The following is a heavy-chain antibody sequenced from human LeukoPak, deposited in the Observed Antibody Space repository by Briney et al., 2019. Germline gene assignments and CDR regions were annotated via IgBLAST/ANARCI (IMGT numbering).Heavy chain of an antibody. V-gene: IGHV4-39*01. CDR1: GGSISSSSYY. CDR2: IYYSGST. J-gene: IGHJ6*03. D-gene: IGHD2-2*01. CDR3: ARHQRYCSSTSCYFNYMDV. Sequence: SETLSLTCTVSGGSISSSSYYWGWIRQPPGKGLEWIGSIYYSGSTYYNPSLKSRVTISVDTSKNQFSLKLSSVTAADTAVYYCARHQRYCSSTSCYFNYMDVWGKGTTVTVSS.